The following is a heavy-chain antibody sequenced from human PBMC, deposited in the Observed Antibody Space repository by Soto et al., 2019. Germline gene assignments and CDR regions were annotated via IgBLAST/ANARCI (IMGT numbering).Heavy chain of an antibody. D-gene: IGHD7-27*01. Sequence: QITLKESGPTRVKPTQTLALTCTFSGFSLTTSGVGVGWIRTTPGKALEWLAVIYWDDDKRYNPSLKNRLTITKDTSKNQVVLIMADMDPVDTGTYFCAHRGYMYGNWDHGYFDYWGQGTLVTVSS. J-gene: IGHJ4*02. CDR1: GFSLTTSGVG. CDR3: AHRGYMYGNWDHGYFDY. CDR2: IYWDDDK. V-gene: IGHV2-5*02.